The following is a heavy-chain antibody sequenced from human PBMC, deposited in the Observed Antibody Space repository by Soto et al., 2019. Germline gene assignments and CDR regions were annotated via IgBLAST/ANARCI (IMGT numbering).Heavy chain of an antibody. V-gene: IGHV3-30-3*01. J-gene: IGHJ6*02. Sequence: GGSLRLSCAASGFTFSSYAMHWVRQAPGKGLEWVAVISYDGSNKYYADSVKGRFTISRDNSKNTLYLQMNSLRAEDTAVYYCARDLWEYCSSTSCYQDYYGMDVWGQGTTVTVSS. D-gene: IGHD2-2*01. CDR1: GFTFSSYA. CDR3: ARDLWEYCSSTSCYQDYYGMDV. CDR2: ISYDGSNK.